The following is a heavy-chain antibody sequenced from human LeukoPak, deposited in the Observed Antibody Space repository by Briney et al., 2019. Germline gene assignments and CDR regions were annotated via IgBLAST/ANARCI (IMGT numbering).Heavy chain of an antibody. D-gene: IGHD5-18*01. V-gene: IGHV6-1*01. Sequence: SQTLSLTCAISGDSVSSNSAAWNWIRQSPSRGLEWLGRTYYRSKWYNDYAVSVKSRITINPDTSKNQFSLQLNSVTPEDTAVYYCARALGYSYGHGWLWFDPWGQGTLVTVSS. CDR1: GDSVSSNSAA. CDR3: ARALGYSYGHGWLWFDP. CDR2: TYYRSKWYN. J-gene: IGHJ5*02.